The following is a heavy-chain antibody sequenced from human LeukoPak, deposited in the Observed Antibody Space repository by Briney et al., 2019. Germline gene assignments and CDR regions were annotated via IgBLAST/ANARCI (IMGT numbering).Heavy chain of an antibody. V-gene: IGHV3-20*04. CDR2: INWNGGST. Sequence: GGSLRLSCAASGFTFSSYAMSWVRQAPGKGLEWVSGINWNGGSTGYADSVKGRFTISRDNAKNSLYLQMNSLRAEDTALYYCAFYSYGYRDFDYWGQGTLVTVSS. CDR3: AFYSYGYRDFDY. J-gene: IGHJ4*02. D-gene: IGHD5-18*01. CDR1: GFTFSSYA.